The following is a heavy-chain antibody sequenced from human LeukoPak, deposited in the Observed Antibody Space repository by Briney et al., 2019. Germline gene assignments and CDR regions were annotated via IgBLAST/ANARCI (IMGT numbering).Heavy chain of an antibody. CDR3: ARDSGWNDAAFDI. D-gene: IGHD1-1*01. V-gene: IGHV1-69*13. J-gene: IGHJ3*02. Sequence: ASVKVSSKASGGTFSSYAISWVRQAPGQGLEWMGGIIPIFGTANYAQKFQGRVTITADESTSTAYMELSSLRSEDTAVYYCARDSGWNDAAFDIWGQGTMVTVSS. CDR1: GGTFSSYA. CDR2: IIPIFGTA.